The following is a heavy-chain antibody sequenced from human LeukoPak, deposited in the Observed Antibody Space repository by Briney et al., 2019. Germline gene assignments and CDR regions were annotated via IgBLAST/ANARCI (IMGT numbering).Heavy chain of an antibody. V-gene: IGHV4-59*01. CDR3: ARADGNYYDSSGYYKLYHDAFDI. J-gene: IGHJ3*02. CDR1: GGSISSYY. CDR2: IYYSGST. D-gene: IGHD3-22*01. Sequence: SETLSLTCTVSGGSISSYYWSWIRQPPGKGLEWIGYIYYSGSTIYNPSLKSRVTISVDTSKNQFSLKLSSVTAADTAVYYCARADGNYYDSSGYYKLYHDAFDIWGQGTMVTVSS.